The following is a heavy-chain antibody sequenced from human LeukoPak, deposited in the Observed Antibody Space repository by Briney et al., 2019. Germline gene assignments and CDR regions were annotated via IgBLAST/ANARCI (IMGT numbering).Heavy chain of an antibody. CDR2: FYYSGST. Sequence: SETLSLTCTVSGGSISSYYWSWIRQPPGKGLEWIGYFYYSGSTNYNPSLKSRVTISLDTSKNQISLKLSSVTAADTAVYYCARHTTVVPPHYFDYWGQGTLVTVSS. D-gene: IGHD4-23*01. V-gene: IGHV4-59*08. CDR3: ARHTTVVPPHYFDY. J-gene: IGHJ4*02. CDR1: GGSISSYY.